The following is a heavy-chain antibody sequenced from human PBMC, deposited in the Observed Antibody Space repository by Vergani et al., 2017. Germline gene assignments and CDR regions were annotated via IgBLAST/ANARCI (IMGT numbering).Heavy chain of an antibody. CDR2: ISSSSSYI. CDR1: GFTFSSYS. Sequence: EVQLVESGGGLVQPGGSLRLSCAASGFTFSSYSMNWVRQAPGKGLEWVSSISSSSSYIYYADSVKGRFTISRDNAKNSLYLQMNSLRAEDTAVYYCARDPDLGYCSSTSCPEFDYWGQGTLVTVSS. V-gene: IGHV3-21*01. D-gene: IGHD2-2*01. CDR3: ARDPDLGYCSSTSCPEFDY. J-gene: IGHJ4*02.